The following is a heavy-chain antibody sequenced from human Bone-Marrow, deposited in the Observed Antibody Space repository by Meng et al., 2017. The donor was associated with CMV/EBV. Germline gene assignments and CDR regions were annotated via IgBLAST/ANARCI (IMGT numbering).Heavy chain of an antibody. CDR2: INPNSGGT. CDR1: GCTFTSYY. J-gene: IGHJ4*02. D-gene: IGHD3-3*01. Sequence: ASVKVSCKASGCTFTSYYMHWVRQAPGQGLEWMGWINPNSGGTNYAQKFQGRVTMTRDTSISTAYMELSRLRSDDTAVYYCARMYYDFWSGYYETIYYFDYWGQGTLVTVSS. CDR3: ARMYYDFWSGYYETIYYFDY. V-gene: IGHV1-2*02.